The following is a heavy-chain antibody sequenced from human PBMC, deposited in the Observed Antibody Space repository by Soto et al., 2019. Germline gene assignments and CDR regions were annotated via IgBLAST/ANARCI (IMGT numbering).Heavy chain of an antibody. CDR2: ISSSGSSI. D-gene: IGHD3-10*01. Sequence: QVQLVESGGGLVKPGGSLRLSCAASGLTFSDCYMNWIRQAPGKGLEWVSDISSSGSSINYAGSVKGRFTISRDNAKNSLYLQRNSLRAEDTARYSCARVRFGEWGYAMDVWGQGTTVTVSS. CDR1: GLTFSDCY. CDR3: ARVRFGEWGYAMDV. J-gene: IGHJ6*02. V-gene: IGHV3-11*01.